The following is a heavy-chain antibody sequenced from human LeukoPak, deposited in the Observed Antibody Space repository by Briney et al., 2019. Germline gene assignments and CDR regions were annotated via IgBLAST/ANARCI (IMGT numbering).Heavy chain of an antibody. V-gene: IGHV3-7*05. CDR3: AGFGLRYVYGMDV. D-gene: IGHD3/OR15-3a*01. Sequence: PGGSLRLSCAASGFSFSTYWMSWVRQAPGKGLEWVANIKQDESEKYYVDSVKGRFTISRDNAKKSLYLQMKSLRAEDTAVYFCAGFGLRYVYGMDVWGPGTTVTVS. J-gene: IGHJ6*02. CDR2: IKQDESEK. CDR1: GFSFSTYW.